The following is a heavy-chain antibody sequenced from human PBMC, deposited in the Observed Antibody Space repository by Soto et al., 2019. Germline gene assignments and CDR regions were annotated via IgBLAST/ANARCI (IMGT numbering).Heavy chain of an antibody. V-gene: IGHV4-31*03. D-gene: IGHD3-22*01. CDR1: GGSISSGGYY. CDR3: ARGVADYDSSGPPDY. CDR2: IYYSGST. Sequence: KASETLSLTCTVSGGSISSGGYYWSWIRQHPGKGLEWIGYIYYSGSTYYNPSLKSRVTISVDTSKNQFSLKLSSVTAADTAVYYCARGVADYDSSGPPDYWGQGTMVTVYS. J-gene: IGHJ4*02.